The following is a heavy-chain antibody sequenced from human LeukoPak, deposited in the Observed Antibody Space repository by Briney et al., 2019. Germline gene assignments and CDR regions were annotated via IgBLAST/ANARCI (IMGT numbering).Heavy chain of an antibody. V-gene: IGHV1-18*01. Sequence: GASVKVSCKASGYTFTSYGISWVRQAPGQGLEWMGWISAYNGNTNYAQKLQGRVTMTTDTSTSTAYMELRSLRSDDTAVYYCARATLSGYSYGSFDYWGQGTLVTVSS. CDR2: ISAYNGNT. CDR3: ARATLSGYSYGSFDY. D-gene: IGHD5-18*01. J-gene: IGHJ4*02. CDR1: GYTFTSYG.